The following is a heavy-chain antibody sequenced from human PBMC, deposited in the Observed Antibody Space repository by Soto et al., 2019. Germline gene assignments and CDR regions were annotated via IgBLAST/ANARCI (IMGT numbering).Heavy chain of an antibody. Sequence: GASVKVSCKASGYTFTSYDINWVRQATGQGLEWMGWMNPNSGNTGYAQKFQGRVTMTRNTSISTAYMELSSLRSEDTAVYYCAREGDFVVVGAATLLGVFDIWAQGTMVPVSS. D-gene: IGHD2-15*01. CDR2: MNPNSGNT. V-gene: IGHV1-8*01. CDR1: GYTFTSYD. CDR3: AREGDFVVVGAATLLGVFDI. J-gene: IGHJ3*02.